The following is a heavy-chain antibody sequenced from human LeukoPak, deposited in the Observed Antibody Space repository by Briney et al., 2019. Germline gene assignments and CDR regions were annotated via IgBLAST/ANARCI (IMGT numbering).Heavy chain of an antibody. D-gene: IGHD3-9*01. J-gene: IGHJ4*02. CDR2: INPNSGGT. Sequence: ASVKVSCKASGYTFTGYYMHWVRQAPGQGLEWMGWINPNSGGTNYAQKFQGWVTMTRDTSISTAYMELSRLRSDDTAVYYCATGEYPDWSFDYWGQGTLVTVSS. V-gene: IGHV1-2*04. CDR3: ATGEYPDWSFDY. CDR1: GYTFTGYY.